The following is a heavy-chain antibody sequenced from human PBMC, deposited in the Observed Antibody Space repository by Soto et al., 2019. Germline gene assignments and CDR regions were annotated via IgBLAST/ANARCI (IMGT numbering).Heavy chain of an antibody. CDR2: ISSSGGIK. V-gene: IGHV3-11*01. Sequence: QVQLVESGGGLAKPGGSLRLSCVASGITFGAYYMNWVRQAPGKGLEWLSYISSSGGIKDYADSVKGRFTISRDNGKISLYLQMNSLRVDDTAVYYCARDHHEQMSFDWWGQGTLVTVSS. CDR1: GITFGAYY. J-gene: IGHJ4*02. CDR3: ARDHHEQMSFDW.